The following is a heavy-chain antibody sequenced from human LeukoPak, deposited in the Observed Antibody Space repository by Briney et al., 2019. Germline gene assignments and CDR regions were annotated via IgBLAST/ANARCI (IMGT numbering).Heavy chain of an antibody. D-gene: IGHD4-17*01. J-gene: IGHJ4*02. V-gene: IGHV4-34*01. CDR2: INHSGST. Sequence: SETLSLTCAVYGGSFSGYFWSWIRLPPDKGLEWIGEINHSGSTNYNPSLKSRVTISVDTSKNQFSLRLSSVTAADTAVYYCARQSVTTTIDYWGQGTLVTVSS. CDR3: ARQSVTTTIDY. CDR1: GGSFSGYF.